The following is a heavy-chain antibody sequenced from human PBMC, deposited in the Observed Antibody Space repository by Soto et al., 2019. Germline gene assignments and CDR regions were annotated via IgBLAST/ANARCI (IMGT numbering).Heavy chain of an antibody. V-gene: IGHV2-5*02. J-gene: IGHJ5*02. CDR3: AHAYGGRSLS. D-gene: IGHD1-26*01. CDR1: GFSLPTDRVG. CDR2: IYWDDTK. Sequence: QITLKESGPTLVKPTQTLTLTCTFSGFSLPTDRVGVGWIRQPPGKALEWLAVIYWDDTKTYRPSLKSRLTITKDTSKNQVALTMTDMDPVDTATYYCAHAYGGRSLSWGKGNLVTVSS.